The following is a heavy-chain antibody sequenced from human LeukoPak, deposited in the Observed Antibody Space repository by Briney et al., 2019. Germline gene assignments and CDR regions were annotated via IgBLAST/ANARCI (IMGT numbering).Heavy chain of an antibody. D-gene: IGHD4-11*01. CDR2: INPSGGST. CDR1: GYTFTSYY. CDR3: AREAYGSNDNNWFDP. Sequence: GASVKVSCKPSGYTFTSYYMHWVRQAPGQGLEWMGIINPSGGSTSYAQKFQGRVTMTRDTSTSTVYMELSSLRSEDTAVYYCAREAYGSNDNNWFDPWGQGTLVTVSS. V-gene: IGHV1-46*01. J-gene: IGHJ5*02.